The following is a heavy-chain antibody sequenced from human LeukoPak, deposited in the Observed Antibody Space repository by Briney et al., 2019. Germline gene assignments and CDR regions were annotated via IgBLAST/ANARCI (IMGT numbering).Heavy chain of an antibody. Sequence: GGSLRLSCAASGFTFSSYAMSWVRQAPGKGLEWVSAIFGSGGSTYYADSVKGRFTISRENSKNTQYLQMNSLRDEDTAVYFCAKSGYSSGWYDYWGQGTLVTVSS. CDR2: IFGSGGST. D-gene: IGHD6-19*01. CDR3: AKSGYSSGWYDY. V-gene: IGHV3-23*01. CDR1: GFTFSSYA. J-gene: IGHJ4*02.